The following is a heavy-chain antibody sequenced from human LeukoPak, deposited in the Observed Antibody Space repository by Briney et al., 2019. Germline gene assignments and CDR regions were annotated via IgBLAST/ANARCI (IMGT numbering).Heavy chain of an antibody. Sequence: GGSLRLSCAASGFTFSSYAMSWVRQAPGKGLEWVSAISGSGGSTYYADSVKGRFTISRDNSKNTLYLQMNSLRAEDTAVYYCAKDPPFDYGDYETFVDYWGQGTLVTVPS. J-gene: IGHJ4*02. CDR2: ISGSGGST. V-gene: IGHV3-23*01. D-gene: IGHD4-17*01. CDR3: AKDPPFDYGDYETFVDY. CDR1: GFTFSSYA.